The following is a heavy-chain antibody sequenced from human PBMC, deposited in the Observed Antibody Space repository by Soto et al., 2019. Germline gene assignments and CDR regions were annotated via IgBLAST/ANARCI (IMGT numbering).Heavy chain of an antibody. Sequence: EVQLVESGGGLVQPGGSLRLSCAASGFTFSSYSMNWVRQAPWKGLEWVSYISSSSSTIYYADSVKGRFTISRDNAKNSLYLQMNSLRAEDTAVYYCARSVYDYIWGSYRYPYYFDYWGQGTLVTVSS. CDR1: GFTFSSYS. J-gene: IGHJ4*02. CDR3: ARSVYDYIWGSYRYPYYFDY. CDR2: ISSSSSTI. D-gene: IGHD3-16*02. V-gene: IGHV3-48*01.